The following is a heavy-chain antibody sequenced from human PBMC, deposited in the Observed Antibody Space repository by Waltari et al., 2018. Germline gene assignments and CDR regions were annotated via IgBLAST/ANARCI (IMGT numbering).Heavy chain of an antibody. D-gene: IGHD3-3*01. CDR2: INHSGST. Sequence: QVQLQQWGAGLLKPSETLSLTCAVYGGSSSGSYWSWIRQPPVKGLEWIGEINHSGSTNYNPSLKSRVTISVDTSKNQFSLKLSSVTAADTAVYYCARGVPPTITIFGVVSHGWFDPWGQGTLVTVSS. CDR3: ARGVPPTITIFGVVSHGWFDP. V-gene: IGHV4-34*01. CDR1: GGSSSGSY. J-gene: IGHJ5*02.